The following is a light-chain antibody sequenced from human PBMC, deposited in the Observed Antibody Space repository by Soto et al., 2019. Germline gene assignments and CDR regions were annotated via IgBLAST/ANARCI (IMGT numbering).Light chain of an antibody. Sequence: EIVMTQSPATLSVSPGERATLSCRASQSVTSNLAWYQQKPGQAPRLLIYGASTRATGIPARFSGSGSGTEFTLHISSLQSEDFAVYYCQQYYNWPPWTFGQGTKVEIK. CDR1: QSVTSN. V-gene: IGKV3-15*01. CDR3: QQYYNWPPWT. CDR2: GAS. J-gene: IGKJ1*01.